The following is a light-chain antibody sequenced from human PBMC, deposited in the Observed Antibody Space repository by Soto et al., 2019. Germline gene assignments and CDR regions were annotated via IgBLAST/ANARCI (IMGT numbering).Light chain of an antibody. Sequence: DIQLTQSPSTLSASVGARSTITCRASQSISDWLAWYQQKPGKAPKLLIFDASSLESGVPSRFSGRGSGTEFTLTISSLQPDDFATYYCHQYHTMETFGQGTKVDIK. V-gene: IGKV1-5*01. J-gene: IGKJ1*01. CDR1: QSISDW. CDR2: DAS. CDR3: HQYHTMET.